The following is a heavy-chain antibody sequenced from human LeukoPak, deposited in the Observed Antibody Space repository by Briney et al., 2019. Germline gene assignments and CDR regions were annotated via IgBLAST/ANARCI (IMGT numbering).Heavy chain of an antibody. CDR2: IIPIFGTA. CDR3: ARGRGPAAIQDY. Sequence: ASVKVSCKASGGTFSSYAISWVRQAPGQGLEWMGGIIPIFGTANYAQKFQGRVTITTDESTSTAYMELSSLRSEDTAVYYCARGRGPAAIQDYWGQGTLVTVSS. V-gene: IGHV1-69*05. CDR1: GGTFSSYA. J-gene: IGHJ4*02. D-gene: IGHD2-2*02.